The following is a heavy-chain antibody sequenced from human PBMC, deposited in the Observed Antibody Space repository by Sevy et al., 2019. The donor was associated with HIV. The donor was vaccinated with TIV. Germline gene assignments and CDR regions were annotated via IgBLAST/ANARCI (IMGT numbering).Heavy chain of an antibody. D-gene: IGHD3-16*02. CDR2: IKQDGSEK. CDR3: ARIDVDAYYDYVWGSYRPVEAFDI. Sequence: GGSRRLSCAASGFTFSSYWMSWVRQAPGKGLEWVANIKQDGSEKYYVDSVKGRFTISRDNAKNSLYLQMNSLRAEDTAVDYCARIDVDAYYDYVWGSYRPVEAFDIWGQGTMVTVSS. J-gene: IGHJ3*02. V-gene: IGHV3-7*03. CDR1: GFTFSSYW.